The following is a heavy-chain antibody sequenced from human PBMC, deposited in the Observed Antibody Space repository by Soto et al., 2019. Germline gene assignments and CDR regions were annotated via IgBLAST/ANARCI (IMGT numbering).Heavy chain of an antibody. CDR3: AKRTLFVDYDILSGYSYCFGMDV. D-gene: IGHD3-9*01. CDR2: IYCSGGST. CDR1: EFHFSRYS. J-gene: IGHJ6*01. Sequence: GETLRHSYAASEFHFSRYSRSLVRQAPGKGLEWVSAIYCSGGSTYYADSVQGRFTISRDNSKNTLYLQMNSLRAEDTAGYYCAKRTLFVDYDILSGYSYCFGMDVWGQGTTVNVS. V-gene: IGHV3-23*01.